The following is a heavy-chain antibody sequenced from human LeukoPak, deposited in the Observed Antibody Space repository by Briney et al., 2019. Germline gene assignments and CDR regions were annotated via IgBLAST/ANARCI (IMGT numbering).Heavy chain of an antibody. V-gene: IGHV4-34*01. J-gene: IGHJ4*02. D-gene: IGHD5-18*01. Sequence: SETLSLTRAVYGGSFSDYYWSWIRQPPGKGLEWIGEINHSGSTNYNPSLKSRVTISVDTSKNQFSLKLTSVTAADTAVYYCARGGYSYGYLYWGQGTLVTVSS. CDR2: INHSGST. CDR1: GGSFSDYY. CDR3: ARGGYSYGYLY.